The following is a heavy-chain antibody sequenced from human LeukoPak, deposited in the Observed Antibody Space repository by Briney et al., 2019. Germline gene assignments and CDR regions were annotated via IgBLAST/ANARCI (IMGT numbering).Heavy chain of an antibody. CDR3: ARVVGYGDYPFDY. CDR2: MSGSGGTT. D-gene: IGHD4-17*01. CDR1: GFTFSNYA. J-gene: IGHJ4*02. Sequence: PGGSLRLSCAASGFTFSNYAMSWVRQAPGKGLEWVSGMSGSGGTTFCADSVKGRFTISRDNSKNTLYMQMNSLRADDTAVYYCARVVGYGDYPFDYWGQGTLVTVSS. V-gene: IGHV3-23*01.